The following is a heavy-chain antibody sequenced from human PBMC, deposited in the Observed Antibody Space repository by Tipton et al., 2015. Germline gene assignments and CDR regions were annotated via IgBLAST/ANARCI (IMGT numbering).Heavy chain of an antibody. Sequence: TLSLTCTVSGASITSSNYYWAWIRQPPGKELEWIGYIQYSGSTNYNPSLKSRVTISVDTSKTQFSLKMSSVTASDTAVYYCARARGRHGGLFDSWGQGILVTVSS. J-gene: IGHJ4*02. V-gene: IGHV4-61*05. CDR3: ARARGRHGGLFDS. CDR2: IQYSGST. D-gene: IGHD4-23*01. CDR1: GASITSSNYY.